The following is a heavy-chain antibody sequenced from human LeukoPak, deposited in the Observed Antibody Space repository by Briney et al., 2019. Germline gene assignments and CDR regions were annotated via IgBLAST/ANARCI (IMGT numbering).Heavy chain of an antibody. D-gene: IGHD2-8*02. Sequence: SETLSLTCTVSGGSISSSSYYWGWIRQPPGKGLEWIGSIYYSGSTYYNPSLKSRVTISVDTSKNQFSLKLSSVTAADTAVYYCARRDWWTMEYWGQRTLVTVSS. V-gene: IGHV4-39*01. CDR3: ARRDWWTMEY. J-gene: IGHJ4*02. CDR2: IYYSGST. CDR1: GGSISSSSYY.